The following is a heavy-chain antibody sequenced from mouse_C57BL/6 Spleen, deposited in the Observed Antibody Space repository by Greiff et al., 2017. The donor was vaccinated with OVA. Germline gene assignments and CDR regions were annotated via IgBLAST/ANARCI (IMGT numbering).Heavy chain of an antibody. Sequence: QVQLQQSGAELVMPGASVKLSCKASGYTFTSYWMHWVKQRPGQGLEWIGEIDPSDSYTNYNQKFKGKSTLTVDKSSSTAYMQLSSLTSEDSAVYYCARVDDYDEAWFADWGQGTLVTVSA. CDR1: GYTFTSYW. CDR2: IDPSDSYT. CDR3: ARVDDYDEAWFAD. D-gene: IGHD2-4*01. J-gene: IGHJ3*01. V-gene: IGHV1-69*01.